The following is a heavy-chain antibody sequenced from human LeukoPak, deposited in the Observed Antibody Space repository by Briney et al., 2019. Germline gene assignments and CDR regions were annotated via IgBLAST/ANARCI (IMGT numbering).Heavy chain of an antibody. CDR3: ARGGEGAFDI. CDR2: IYYSGST. Sequence: PSETLSLTCTVSGGSISSYYWSWLRQPPGKGLEWIGYIYYSGSTNYNPSLKSRVTISVDTSKNQFSLKLSSVTAADTAVYYCARGGEGAFDIWGQGTMVTVSS. V-gene: IGHV4-59*01. CDR1: GGSISSYY. J-gene: IGHJ3*02.